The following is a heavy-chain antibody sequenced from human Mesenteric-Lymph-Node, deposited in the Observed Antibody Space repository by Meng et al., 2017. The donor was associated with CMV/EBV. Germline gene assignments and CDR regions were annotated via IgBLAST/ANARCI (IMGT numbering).Heavy chain of an antibody. V-gene: IGHV3-11*04. J-gene: IGHJ4*02. Sequence: LSCAASGFICSDYYMNWIRQAPGKGLECISYISSSGSSIYYADSVKGRFTISRDNAKNSLYLQMNSLRAEDTAVYYCARDGRDSNPDYWGQGTLVTVSS. CDR3: ARDGRDSNPDY. CDR2: ISSSGSSI. D-gene: IGHD4-11*01. CDR1: GFICSDYY.